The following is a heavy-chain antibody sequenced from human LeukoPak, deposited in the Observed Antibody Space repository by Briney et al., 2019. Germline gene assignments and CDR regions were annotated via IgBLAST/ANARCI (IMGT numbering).Heavy chain of an antibody. V-gene: IGHV3-72*01. CDR3: ARVTVGATGDAFDI. Sequence: GGSLRLSCAASGFIFNDYYLDWVRQAPGKGLEGVGRSRNKANSYTTVYAASVKGRFTVSRDDSKDSLYLEMNSLKTEDTAVYYCARVTVGATGDAFDIWGQGTVVTVSS. CDR1: GFIFNDYY. CDR2: SRNKANSYTT. J-gene: IGHJ3*02. D-gene: IGHD1-26*01.